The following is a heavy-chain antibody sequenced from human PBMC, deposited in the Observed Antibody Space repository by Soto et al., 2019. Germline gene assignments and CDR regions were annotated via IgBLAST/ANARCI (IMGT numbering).Heavy chain of an antibody. Sequence: QVQLVESGGGMVQPGRSLRLSCAASGFTFSSYAMHWVRQAPGKGLEWVAVISYDGSNKYYADSVKGRFTISRDNSKNTLYLQMNSLRAEDTAVYYCASGLWSGDWGQGTLVTVSS. D-gene: IGHD3-10*01. J-gene: IGHJ4*02. CDR3: ASGLWSGD. CDR2: ISYDGSNK. CDR1: GFTFSSYA. V-gene: IGHV3-30*14.